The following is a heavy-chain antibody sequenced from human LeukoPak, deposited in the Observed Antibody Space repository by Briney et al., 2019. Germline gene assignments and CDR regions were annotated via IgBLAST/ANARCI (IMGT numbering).Heavy chain of an antibody. V-gene: IGHV4-59*01. J-gene: IGHJ5*02. CDR3: ARDTDPNWFDP. CDR1: GGSISSYY. Sequence: SETLSLTCTVSGGSISSYYWSWIRQPPGKGLEWIGYIYYSGSTNYNPSLKSRVTISVDTSKNQFSLKLSSVTAADTAVYYCARDTDPNWFDPWGQVTLVTVSS. CDR2: IYYSGST.